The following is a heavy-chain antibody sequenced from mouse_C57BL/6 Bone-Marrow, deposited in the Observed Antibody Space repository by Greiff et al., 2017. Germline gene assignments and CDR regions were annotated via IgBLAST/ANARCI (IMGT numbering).Heavy chain of an antibody. D-gene: IGHD2-13*01. CDR1: GYTFTSYW. CDR3: ERVQECDGEWYFEV. V-gene: IGHV1-50*01. J-gene: IGHJ1*03. CDR2: IDPSDSYT. Sequence: QVQLQQPGAELVKPGASVKLSCKASGYTFTSYWMQWVKQRPGQGLEWIGEIDPSDSYTNYNQKFKGKATLTVDTSSSTAYMQLSSLTSEDSAVYYCERVQECDGEWYFEVGGTGSAVTVTA.